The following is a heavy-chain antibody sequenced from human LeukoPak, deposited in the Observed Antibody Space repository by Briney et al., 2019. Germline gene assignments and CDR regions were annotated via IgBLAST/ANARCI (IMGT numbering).Heavy chain of an antibody. V-gene: IGHV3-23*01. D-gene: IGHD3-3*01. CDR1: GFTFSGSA. CDR2: ISGSGGST. J-gene: IGHJ4*02. CDR3: AKDRMAGSGERLFDY. Sequence: GGSLRLSCAASGFTFSGSAMHWVRQAPGKGLEWVSAISGSGGSTYYADSVKGRFTISRDNSKNTLYLQMNSLRAEDTAVYYCAKDRMAGSGERLFDYWGQGTLVTVSS.